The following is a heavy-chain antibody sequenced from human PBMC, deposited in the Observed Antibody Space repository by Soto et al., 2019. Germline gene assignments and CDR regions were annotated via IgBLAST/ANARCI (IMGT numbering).Heavy chain of an antibody. V-gene: IGHV4-31*03. CDR2: IYYSGTT. D-gene: IGHD3-16*01. Sequence: QVQLQESGPGLVKPSQTLSLTCTVSGGSISSGAYYWSWIRQHPGKGLEWIGYIYYSGTTYYNPSLKSRATIAVDTSKNQFSRKLSAVTAADTAVYYCARVGLRLGDYFDYWGQGTLVSDSS. CDR1: GGSISSGAYY. CDR3: ARVGLRLGDYFDY. J-gene: IGHJ4*02.